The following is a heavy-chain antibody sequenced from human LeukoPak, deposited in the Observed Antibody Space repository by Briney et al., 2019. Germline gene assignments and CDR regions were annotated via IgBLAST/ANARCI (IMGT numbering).Heavy chain of an antibody. V-gene: IGHV3-74*01. CDR2: INSDGSST. D-gene: IGHD3-3*01. CDR3: ARGPRKPPTEWLLPTDYYYYYMDV. J-gene: IGHJ6*03. Sequence: GGSLRLSCAASGFTFSSYWMHWVRQARGKGLVWVSRINSDGSSTIYADSVKGRFTISRDNAKNTLYLQMNSLRAEDTAVYYCARGPRKPPTEWLLPTDYYYYYMDVWGKGTTVTVSS. CDR1: GFTFSSYW.